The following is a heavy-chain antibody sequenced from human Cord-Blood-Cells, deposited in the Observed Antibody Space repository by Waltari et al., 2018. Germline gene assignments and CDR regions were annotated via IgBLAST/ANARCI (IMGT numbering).Heavy chain of an antibody. Sequence: QVQLVQSGAEVKKPGSSVKVSCKASGGTFSSYAISWVRQAPGQGLEWMGGIIPIFGTANYAQKFQGRVTITADKSTSTAYMELSSLRSEDTAVYYCASNPLPPRQGVIKRNTDYYYGMDVWGQGTTVTVSS. D-gene: IGHD3-10*01. V-gene: IGHV1-69*06. CDR3: ASNPLPPRQGVIKRNTDYYYGMDV. CDR2: IIPIFGTA. J-gene: IGHJ6*02. CDR1: GGTFSSYA.